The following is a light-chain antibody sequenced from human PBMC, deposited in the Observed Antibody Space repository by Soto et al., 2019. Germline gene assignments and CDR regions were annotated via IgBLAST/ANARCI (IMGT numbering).Light chain of an antibody. CDR2: QTS. CDR1: QYINTR. CDR3: QQYNNWPSWT. J-gene: IGKJ1*01. Sequence: EIVLTQSPATLSSFPCDRVTLSCRASQYINTRLAWYQHRPGQSPRLLIYQTSLRAAGIPARFSASGSGTDFTLTISSLQSEDFAVYYCQQYNNWPSWTFGQGTKVDIK. V-gene: IGKV3D-15*01.